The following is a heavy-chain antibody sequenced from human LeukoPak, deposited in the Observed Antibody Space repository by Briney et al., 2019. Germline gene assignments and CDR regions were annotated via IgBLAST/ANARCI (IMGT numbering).Heavy chain of an antibody. V-gene: IGHV1-69*13. CDR3: ARAYSYGLYRPDY. Sequence: GASVEVSCKASGGTFSSYAISWVRQAPGQGLEWMGGIIPIFGTANYAQKFQGRVTITADESTSTAYMELSSLRSEDTAVYYCARAYSYGLYRPDYWGQGTLVTVSS. D-gene: IGHD5-18*01. CDR1: GGTFSSYA. CDR2: IIPIFGTA. J-gene: IGHJ4*02.